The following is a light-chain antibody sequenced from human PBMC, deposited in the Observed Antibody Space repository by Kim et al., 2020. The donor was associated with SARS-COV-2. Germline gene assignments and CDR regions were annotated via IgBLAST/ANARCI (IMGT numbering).Light chain of an antibody. CDR2: GAS. Sequence: VAPGERATLPCRPSQSVSSNLAWYQQKPGQAPRLLIYGASTRATGVPARFGGSGSGTEFTLTISNLQSEDFAIYYCQLYNHWPLTFGQGTKVDIK. CDR3: QLYNHWPLT. CDR1: QSVSSN. V-gene: IGKV3-15*01. J-gene: IGKJ1*01.